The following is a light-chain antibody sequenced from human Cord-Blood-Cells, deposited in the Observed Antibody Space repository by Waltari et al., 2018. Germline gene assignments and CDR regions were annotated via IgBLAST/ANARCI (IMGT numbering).Light chain of an antibody. CDR3: AAWDDSLSGWV. CDR2: RNK. V-gene: IGLV1-47*01. Sequence: QSVLTQPPSASGTPGQRVTISCSGSSPNIGSNYVYWYQQLPGTAPQLLIYRNKRRPSGVPDRFSVSKSGTAASLAISGLRSEDEADYYCAAWDDSLSGWVFGGGTKLTVL. CDR1: SPNIGSNY. J-gene: IGLJ3*02.